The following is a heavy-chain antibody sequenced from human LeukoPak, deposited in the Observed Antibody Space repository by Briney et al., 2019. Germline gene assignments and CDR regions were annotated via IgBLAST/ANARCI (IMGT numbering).Heavy chain of an antibody. CDR1: GFTFSSYA. D-gene: IGHD3-22*01. CDR3: ARAYYDSSGAFDI. V-gene: IGHV3-30-3*01. J-gene: IGHJ3*02. Sequence: PGRSLRLSCAASGFTFSSYAMHWVRQAPGEGLEWVAVISYDGSNKYYADSVKGRFTISRDNSKNTLYLQMNSLRAEDTAVYYCARAYYDSSGAFDIWGQGTMVTVSS. CDR2: ISYDGSNK.